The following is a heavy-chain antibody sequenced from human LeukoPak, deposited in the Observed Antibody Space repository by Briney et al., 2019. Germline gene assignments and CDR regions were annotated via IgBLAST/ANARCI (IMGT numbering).Heavy chain of an antibody. D-gene: IGHD2-2*01. J-gene: IGHJ4*02. V-gene: IGHV1-2*02. CDR2: INAKNGGT. Sequence: GASVTVSCKASGYTFTDYYLHWVRQAPGQGLEWMGWINAKNGGTEYAQKFQGRVTLTRDTSISTAYMELRNLRSDDTAVYYCARDLCFSTSCYVDYWGQGTLVTVSS. CDR1: GYTFTDYY. CDR3: ARDLCFSTSCYVDY.